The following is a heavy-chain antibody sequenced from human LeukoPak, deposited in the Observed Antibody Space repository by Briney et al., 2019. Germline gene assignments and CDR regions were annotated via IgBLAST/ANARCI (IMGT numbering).Heavy chain of an antibody. CDR1: GGSISSGGYS. J-gene: IGHJ5*02. Sequence: SETLSLTCAVSGGSISSGGYSWSWIRQPPGKGLEWIGYIYHSGSTYYNPSLKSRVTISVDRSKNQSSLKLSSVTAADTAVYYSARGHYLYWFDPWGQGTLVTVSS. D-gene: IGHD3-10*01. CDR3: ARGHYLYWFDP. V-gene: IGHV4-30-2*01. CDR2: IYHSGST.